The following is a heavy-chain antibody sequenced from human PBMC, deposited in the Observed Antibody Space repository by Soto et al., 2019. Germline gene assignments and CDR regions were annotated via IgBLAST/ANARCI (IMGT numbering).Heavy chain of an antibody. D-gene: IGHD3-10*01. CDR3: AKYYYGSGSIRAFDI. J-gene: IGHJ3*02. V-gene: IGHV3-23*01. Sequence: GGSLRLCCAASGFTFSSYTMTWVRQAPGERLEWVSSIVGSGDNTYYADSVKGRFTISRDNSKTTLYLQMNSLRAEDTAVYYCAKYYYGSGSIRAFDIWGQGTMVTVSS. CDR2: IVGSGDNT. CDR1: GFTFSSYT.